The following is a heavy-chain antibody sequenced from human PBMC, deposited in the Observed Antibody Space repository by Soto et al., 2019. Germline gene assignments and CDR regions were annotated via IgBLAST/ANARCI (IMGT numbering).Heavy chain of an antibody. V-gene: IGHV1-69*12. J-gene: IGHJ6*02. CDR2: IIPIFVTA. CDR3: ARASVPAAPYYYYYYGMDV. Sequence: QVQLVQSGAEVKKPGSSVKVSCKASGGTFSSYAISWVRQAPGQGLEWMGGIIPIFVTANYAQKFQGRVTITADESTSTAYMELSSLRSEDTAVYYCARASVPAAPYYYYYYGMDVWGQGTTVTVSS. D-gene: IGHD2-2*01. CDR1: GGTFSSYA.